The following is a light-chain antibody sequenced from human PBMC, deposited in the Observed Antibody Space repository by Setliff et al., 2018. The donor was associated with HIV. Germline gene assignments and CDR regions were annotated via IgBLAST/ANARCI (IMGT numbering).Light chain of an antibody. CDR1: RSNIGRNS. J-gene: IGLJ3*02. V-gene: IGLV1-44*01. Sequence: QSVLTQPPSASGTPGQRVTISCSGSRSNIGRNSVTWYQQFPGAAPKLLIYSNIQQPSGVPDRFSGSKSGSSASLAISGLQSEDEADYFCAAWEDSLSGWVFGGGT. CDR2: SNI. CDR3: AAWEDSLSGWV.